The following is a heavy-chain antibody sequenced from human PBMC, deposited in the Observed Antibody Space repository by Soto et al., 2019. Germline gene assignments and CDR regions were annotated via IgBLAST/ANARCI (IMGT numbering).Heavy chain of an antibody. CDR2: ISYDGSNQ. V-gene: IGHV3-30-3*01. J-gene: IGHJ4*02. CDR1: GFTFSSYA. Sequence: QVQLVESGGGVVQPGRSLRLSCAASGFTFSSYAMHWVRQAPGKGLEWVAVISYDGSNQYYADSVKGRFTISRDNSKNTLYLQMNSLRAEDTAVYYCARGLRYFDWLLPLWGQGTLVTVSS. CDR3: ARGLRYFDWLLPL. D-gene: IGHD3-9*01.